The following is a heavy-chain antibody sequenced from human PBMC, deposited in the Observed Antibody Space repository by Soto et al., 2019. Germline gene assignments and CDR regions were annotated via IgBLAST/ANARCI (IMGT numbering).Heavy chain of an antibody. D-gene: IGHD3-3*01. CDR3: AKGPSDDFWSGYQYNWFDP. CDR1: GFTFSSYS. V-gene: IGHV3-21*04. Sequence: PGGSLRLSCAASGFTFSSYSMNWVRQAPGKGLEWVSSISSSSSYIYYADSVKGRFTISRDNSKNSLYLQMNSLRAEDTAVYYCAKGPSDDFWSGYQYNWFDPWGQGTLVTVSS. J-gene: IGHJ5*02. CDR2: ISSSSSYI.